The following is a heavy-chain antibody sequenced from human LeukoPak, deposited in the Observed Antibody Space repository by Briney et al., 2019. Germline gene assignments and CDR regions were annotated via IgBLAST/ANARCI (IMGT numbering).Heavy chain of an antibody. Sequence: GASVRVSCQASANTFTNYGVNWVRQAPGQRPEWMGWLSPYNGDTKHAPKLKGRVTLTVDTLTSTAYMELRTLISDDTATYYCAIGRGVMTWGGADVYDVWGQGTTVIVSS. CDR2: LSPYNGDT. V-gene: IGHV1-18*01. J-gene: IGHJ3*01. CDR1: ANTFTNYG. CDR3: AIGRGVMTWGGADVYDV. D-gene: IGHD3-16*01.